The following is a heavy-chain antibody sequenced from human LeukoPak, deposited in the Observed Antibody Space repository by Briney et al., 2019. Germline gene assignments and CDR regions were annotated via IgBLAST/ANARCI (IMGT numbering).Heavy chain of an antibody. CDR3: ARDGYSGYGMDV. D-gene: IGHD5-12*01. V-gene: IGHV1-24*01. CDR2: FDPEDGET. Sequence: GASVKVSCKVSGYTLTELSMHWVRQAPGKGLEWMGGFDPEDGETIYAQKFQGRVTMTEDTSTDTAYMELSSLRAEDTAVYYCARDGYSGYGMDVWGQGTTVTVSS. CDR1: GYTLTELS. J-gene: IGHJ6*02.